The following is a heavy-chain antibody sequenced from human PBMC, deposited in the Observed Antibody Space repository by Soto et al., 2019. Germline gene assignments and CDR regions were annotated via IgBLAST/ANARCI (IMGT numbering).Heavy chain of an antibody. Sequence: GESLKISCKGSGYDFSSNWIGWVRQMPGKGLEWMGIIYPGDSDTRYSPSFQGQVTISADKSISTAYLQWSSLEASDTAMYYCATPSPDSSHSLDMWGQGTMVTVS. CDR2: IYPGDSDT. CDR3: ATPSPDSSHSLDM. D-gene: IGHD6-13*01. V-gene: IGHV5-51*01. J-gene: IGHJ3*02. CDR1: GYDFSSNW.